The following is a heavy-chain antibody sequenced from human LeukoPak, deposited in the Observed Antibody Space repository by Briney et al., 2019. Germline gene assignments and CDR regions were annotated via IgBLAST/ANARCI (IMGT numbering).Heavy chain of an antibody. CDR1: GYTFTSYY. CDR3: AREGPDIVVVVAATQWGNNWFDP. Sequence: ASVKVSCKASGYTFTSYYMHWVRQAPGQGLEWMGIINPSGGSTSYAQKLQGRVTMTTDTSTSTAYMELRSLRSDDTAVYYCAREGPDIVVVVAATQWGNNWFDPWGQGTLVTVSS. D-gene: IGHD2-15*01. V-gene: IGHV1-46*01. J-gene: IGHJ5*02. CDR2: INPSGGST.